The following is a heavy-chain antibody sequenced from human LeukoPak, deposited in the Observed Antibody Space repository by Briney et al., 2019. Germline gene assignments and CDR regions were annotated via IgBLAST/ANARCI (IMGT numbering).Heavy chain of an antibody. CDR2: ISSSGNTF. CDR3: ARVRYCSSTSCREDAFDI. Sequence: GGSLRLSWAAAGFTLSDYYMNWISQAPGKGLEWVSYISSSGNTFYYADSVKGRFTISRDNAKNSLYLQMNSLRADDTAVYYCARVRYCSSTSCREDAFDIWGQGTMVTVSS. V-gene: IGHV3-11*01. J-gene: IGHJ3*02. CDR1: GFTLSDYY. D-gene: IGHD2-2*01.